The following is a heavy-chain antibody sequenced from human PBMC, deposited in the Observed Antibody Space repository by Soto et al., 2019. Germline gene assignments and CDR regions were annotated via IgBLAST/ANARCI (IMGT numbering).Heavy chain of an antibody. CDR1: SGSLSGYY. V-gene: IGHV4-34*01. CDR2: ISPSGTT. CDR3: ARAPKVSGSAQTRPDF. Sequence: SEPLSLTCSLYSGSLSGYYWSWLRPPPGKGLEWIGEISPSGTTNYSPSLKSRVSISVDTSKNQFSLNLTSLTAADTAVYYCARAPKVSGSAQTRPDFWGQGSLVTVSS. J-gene: IGHJ4*02. D-gene: IGHD6-6*01.